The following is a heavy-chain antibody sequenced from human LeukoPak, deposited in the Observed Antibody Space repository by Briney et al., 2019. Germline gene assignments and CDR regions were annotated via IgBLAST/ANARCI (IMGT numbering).Heavy chain of an antibody. CDR2: IYDSGTT. Sequence: SGGSLRLSCAGSGFTFSTYSMNWIRRPPGKGLEWIAYIYDSGTTNYNPSLKSRVTISRDTSKNQFSLKLNSVTAADTAVYYCARLGLMARPGSGYYYAFDYWGQGTLVTVSS. CDR1: GFTFSTYS. J-gene: IGHJ4*02. V-gene: IGHV4-59*01. CDR3: ARLGLMARPGSGYYYAFDY. D-gene: IGHD3-22*01.